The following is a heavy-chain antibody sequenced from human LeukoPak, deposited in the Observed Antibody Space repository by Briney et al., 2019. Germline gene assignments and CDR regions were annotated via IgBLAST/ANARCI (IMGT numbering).Heavy chain of an antibody. Sequence: GRSLRLSCAASGFTFSSYSMNWVRQAPGKWLEWGSSISSSSSYIYYADSVKGRFTISRDNAKNSLYLQMNSLRAEDTAVYYCARATPYDFWSGYYMDVWGKGTTVTVSS. CDR3: ARATPYDFWSGYYMDV. CDR1: GFTFSSYS. CDR2: ISSSSSYI. J-gene: IGHJ6*03. D-gene: IGHD3-3*01. V-gene: IGHV3-21*01.